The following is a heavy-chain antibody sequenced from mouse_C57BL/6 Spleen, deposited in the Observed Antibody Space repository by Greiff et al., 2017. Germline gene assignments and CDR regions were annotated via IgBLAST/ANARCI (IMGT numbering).Heavy chain of an antibody. Sequence: EVKLMESEGGLVQPGSSMKLSCTASGFTFSDYYMAWVRQVPEKGLEWVANINYDGSSTYYLDSLKSRFSISRDNAKNILYLQMSSLKSEDTATYYCARDRGPGYFDYWGQGTTLTVSS. CDR3: ARDRGPGYFDY. V-gene: IGHV5-16*01. CDR1: GFTFSDYY. CDR2: INYDGSST. J-gene: IGHJ2*01.